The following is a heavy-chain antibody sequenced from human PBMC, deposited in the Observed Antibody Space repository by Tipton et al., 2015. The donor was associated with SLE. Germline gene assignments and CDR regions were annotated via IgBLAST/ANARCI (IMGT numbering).Heavy chain of an antibody. CDR3: VRLSSSGCRPYNWFDP. CDR1: GGSISSYY. V-gene: IGHV4-59*08. CDR2: IYYTGIT. Sequence: TLPLTCSVSGGSISSYYWTWTRQPPGKGLEWIGYIYYTGITNYNPSLKSRVTLSVDTYRNQFSLKLNSVTAADTAVYYCVRLSSSGCRPYNWFDPWGQGTLVTVSS. D-gene: IGHD6-19*01. J-gene: IGHJ5*02.